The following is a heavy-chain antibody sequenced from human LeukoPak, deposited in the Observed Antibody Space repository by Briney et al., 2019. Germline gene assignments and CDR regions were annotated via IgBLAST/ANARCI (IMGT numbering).Heavy chain of an antibody. V-gene: IGHV3-53*01. Sequence: GGSLRLSCAVSGFTVSSNYMNWVRQAPGKGLEWVSLIYRHGGGGTHYADSVKGRFTISRDNAKNSLYLQMNSLRAEDTAVYYCAELGITMIGGVWGKGTTVTISS. D-gene: IGHD3-10*02. CDR2: IYRHGGGGT. CDR3: AELGITMIGGV. CDR1: GFTVSSNY. J-gene: IGHJ6*04.